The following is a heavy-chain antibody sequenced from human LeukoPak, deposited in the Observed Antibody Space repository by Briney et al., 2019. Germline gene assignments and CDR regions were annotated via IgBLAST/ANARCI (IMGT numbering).Heavy chain of an antibody. Sequence: GGSLRLSCAASGFTFSTYWMHWVRQAPGKGLVWVSRINGDGSSSTYADSVKGRFTISRDNSKNTLYLQMNSLRDEDTAVYYCAKSKRDSSSWLFDYWGQGTLVTVSS. CDR3: AKSKRDSSSWLFDY. J-gene: IGHJ4*02. V-gene: IGHV3-74*01. CDR2: INGDGSSS. D-gene: IGHD6-13*01. CDR1: GFTFSTYW.